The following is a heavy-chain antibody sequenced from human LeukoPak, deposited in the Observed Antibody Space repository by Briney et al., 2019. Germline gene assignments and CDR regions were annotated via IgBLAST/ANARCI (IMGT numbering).Heavy chain of an antibody. D-gene: IGHD4-11*01. CDR1: GGTFSSYA. V-gene: IGHV1-69*05. J-gene: IGHJ4*02. CDR2: IIPIFGTA. Sequence: SVKVSCKASGGTFSSYAISWVRQAPGQGLEWMGGIIPIFGTANYAQKFQGRVTITTDESTSTAYMELSSLRSEDTAVYYCARPDKNDYSNSLDYWGQGTLVTVSS. CDR3: ARPDKNDYSNSLDY.